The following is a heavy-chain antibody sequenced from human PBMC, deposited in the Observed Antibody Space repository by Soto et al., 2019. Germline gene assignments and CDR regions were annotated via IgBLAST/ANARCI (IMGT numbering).Heavy chain of an antibody. D-gene: IGHD2-2*01. CDR3: AKLHIVVVPAAEYYFDY. V-gene: IGHV3-30*18. Sequence: PGWSLRLSCAASGFTFISYGMHWVRQAPGKGLEWVAVISYDGSNKYYADSVKGRFTISRDNSKNTLYLQMNSLRAEDTAAYYCAKLHIVVVPAAEYYFDYWGQGTLVTVSS. CDR1: GFTFISYG. CDR2: ISYDGSNK. J-gene: IGHJ4*02.